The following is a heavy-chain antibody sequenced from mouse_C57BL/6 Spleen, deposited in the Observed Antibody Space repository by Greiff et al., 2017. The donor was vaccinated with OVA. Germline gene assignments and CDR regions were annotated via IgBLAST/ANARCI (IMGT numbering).Heavy chain of an antibody. CDR2: IDPSDSYT. D-gene: IGHD3-2*02. CDR1: GYTFTSYW. J-gene: IGHJ2*01. CDR3: AKTAQKDYFDY. V-gene: IGHV1-69*01. Sequence: QVQLQQPGAELVMPGASVKLSCKASGYTFTSYWMNWVKQRPGQGLEWIGEIDPSDSYTNYNQKLKGKSTLTVDKSSSTAYMQLSSLTSEDSAVYYCAKTAQKDYFDYWGQGTTLTVSS.